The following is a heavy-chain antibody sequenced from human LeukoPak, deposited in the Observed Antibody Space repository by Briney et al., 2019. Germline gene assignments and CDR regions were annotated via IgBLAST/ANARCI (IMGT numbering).Heavy chain of an antibody. CDR1: GFTFSSYG. CDR2: ISGSSSYI. D-gene: IGHD4-11*01. CDR3: ARDRATVTTCFDY. V-gene: IGHV3-21*01. J-gene: IGHJ4*02. Sequence: PGGSLRLSCAASGFTFSSYGMHWVRQAPGKGLEWVSSISGSSSYIYYADSVKGRFTISRDNSKNTLYLQMNSLRAEDTAVYYCARDRATVTTCFDYWGQGTLVTVSS.